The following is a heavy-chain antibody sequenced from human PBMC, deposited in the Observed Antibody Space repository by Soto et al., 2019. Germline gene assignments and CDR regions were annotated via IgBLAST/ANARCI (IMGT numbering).Heavy chain of an antibody. D-gene: IGHD1-20*01. J-gene: IGHJ4*02. CDR2: IRWNSDHV. Sequence: EGRLVESGGGWVQPGRSLRLSCIASRFTFDDYAMYWVRQAPGKGLEWVSTIRWNSDHVDYADYVKGRFTVSRDNAKNSLSLQMNSLRVEDTALSYCAKVHNTSPALDYWGQGTLVTVSS. CDR1: RFTFDDYA. CDR3: AKVHNTSPALDY. V-gene: IGHV3-9*01.